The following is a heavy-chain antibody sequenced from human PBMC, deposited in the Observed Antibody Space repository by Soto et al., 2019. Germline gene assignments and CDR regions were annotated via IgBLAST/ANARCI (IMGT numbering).Heavy chain of an antibody. V-gene: IGHV3-30*18. CDR2: ISYDESNT. CDR3: AKGDKMGTAYLTGY. D-gene: IGHD3-16*01. J-gene: IGHJ4*02. Sequence: GGSLXLSCAASGFXLSNYDMHWVRQAPGKGLEWVAIISYDESNTYYADSVKGRFTISRDNSKNTLYLHMNGLRDEDTAVYYCAKGDKMGTAYLTGYWGQGTLVTLSS. CDR1: GFXLSNYD.